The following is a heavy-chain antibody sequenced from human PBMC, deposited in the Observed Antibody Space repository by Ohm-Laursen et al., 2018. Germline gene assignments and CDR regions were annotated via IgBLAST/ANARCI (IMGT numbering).Heavy chain of an antibody. Sequence: GSLRLSCAAPGFTFSSYSMNWVRQAPGKGLEWVSSISSSSSYIYYADSVKGRFTISRDNAKNSLYLQMNSLRAEDTAVYYCARDQGYGDFDYWGQGTLVTVSS. CDR2: ISSSSSYI. CDR3: ARDQGYGDFDY. CDR1: GFTFSSYS. V-gene: IGHV3-21*01. J-gene: IGHJ4*02. D-gene: IGHD4/OR15-4a*01.